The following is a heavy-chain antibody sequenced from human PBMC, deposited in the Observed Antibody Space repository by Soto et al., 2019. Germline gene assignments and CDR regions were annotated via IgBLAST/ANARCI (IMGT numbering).Heavy chain of an antibody. J-gene: IGHJ4*02. CDR2: IYSGGDT. V-gene: IGHV3-66*01. Sequence: EVQLVESGGGLVQPGGSLRLSCAASGLAVSNNYMSWVRQAPGKGLEWVAIIYSGGDTYYGDSVKGRFTVSRDNSKNTLYLQMNSLRAEDTAVYFCARDRLWCDYGDSEMEGCLDSWGQGTRVSVSS. D-gene: IGHD4-17*01. CDR3: ARDRLWCDYGDSEMEGCLDS. CDR1: GLAVSNNY.